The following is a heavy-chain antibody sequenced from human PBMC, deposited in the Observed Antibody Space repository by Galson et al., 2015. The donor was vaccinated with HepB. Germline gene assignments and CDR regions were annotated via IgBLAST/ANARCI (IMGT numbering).Heavy chain of an antibody. D-gene: IGHD3-22*01. V-gene: IGHV3-66*01. CDR2: LYDDGTT. Sequence: SLRLSCAASGFTVNTKYMSWVRQAPGKGLEWVSILYDDGTTYYADSVKGRFTISRDMSKNTVYLQMNSLRAEDSAVYYCTRGSGYFGLNPDYCGPRALVTLSS. J-gene: IGHJ4*02. CDR3: TRGSGYFGLNPDY. CDR1: GFTVNTKY.